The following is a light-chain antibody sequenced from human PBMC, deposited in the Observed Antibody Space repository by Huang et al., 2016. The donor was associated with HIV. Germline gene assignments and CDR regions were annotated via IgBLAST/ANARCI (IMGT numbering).Light chain of an antibody. CDR2: ATS. V-gene: IGKV1-8*01. Sequence: AIRITQSPSSLSASTGDKVSITFRASQDINTYLALYQQKPGKPPSLLIYATSTLQSGVPSRFSGSGSGTDFTLTITHLQSEDFATYYCQQYYSFPLTFGQGSQVEV. J-gene: IGKJ1*01. CDR1: QDINTY. CDR3: QQYYSFPLT.